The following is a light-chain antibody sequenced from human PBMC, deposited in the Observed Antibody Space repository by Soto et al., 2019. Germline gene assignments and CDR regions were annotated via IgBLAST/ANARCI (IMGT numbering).Light chain of an antibody. CDR1: SSDVGGYNY. V-gene: IGLV2-14*01. CDR3: SSSTSSSTLV. J-gene: IGLJ2*01. CDR2: DVN. Sequence: QSALTQPASVSGSPGQSITISCTGTSSDVGGYNYVSWYQQHPGKAPKLMIYDVNNRPSGVSNRFSGSKSGNTASLTISGPQSEDEADYYCSSSTSSSTLVFGGGTKLTVL.